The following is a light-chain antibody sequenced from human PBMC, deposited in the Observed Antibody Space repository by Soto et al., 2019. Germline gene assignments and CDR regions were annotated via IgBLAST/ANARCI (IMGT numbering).Light chain of an antibody. CDR3: QQYNSYS. Sequence: DIQMSQSPSPLSASVGERVIITCRASQSIRKYLNWYQHKPGKVPTLLIYAASSLQSGVPSRFSGSGPGTEFTLTISSLQPDDFPTYYCQQYNSYSFGQGTKVDIK. V-gene: IGKV1-17*01. CDR2: AAS. J-gene: IGKJ1*01. CDR1: QSIRKY.